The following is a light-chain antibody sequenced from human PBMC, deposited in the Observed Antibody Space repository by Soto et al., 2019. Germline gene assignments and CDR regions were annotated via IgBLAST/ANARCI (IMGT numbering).Light chain of an antibody. V-gene: IGKV1-9*01. CDR3: QQLNTLPFT. CDR2: EAS. J-gene: IGKJ5*01. Sequence: DVQLTHSPSFLSASVGDRVTITCRASHDISTYLAWYQQKPGKAPKLMIYEASTLQSGVPSRFSGSGSGTEFTLTISGLLPEDFATYHCQQLNTLPFTFGQGTRLEIK. CDR1: HDISTY.